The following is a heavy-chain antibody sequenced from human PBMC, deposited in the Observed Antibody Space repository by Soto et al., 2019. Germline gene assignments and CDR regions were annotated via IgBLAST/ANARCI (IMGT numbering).Heavy chain of an antibody. Sequence: QVHLVQSGAEVKNPGASVKVSCKASGYSLTRYGIGWARQAPGQGLEWMGSSNAYNGNTNYAQNLQGRLTQTTDTSTTTGYMELRRLRSNDTAIYYCAMVDVYVTPSPQDVWGQGTTVTVSS. CDR3: AMVDVYVTPSPQDV. D-gene: IGHD3-16*01. J-gene: IGHJ6*02. CDR2: SNAYNGNT. V-gene: IGHV1-18*01. CDR1: GYSLTRYG.